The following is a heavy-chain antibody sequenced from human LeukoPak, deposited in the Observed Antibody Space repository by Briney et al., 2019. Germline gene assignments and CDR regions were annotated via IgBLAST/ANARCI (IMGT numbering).Heavy chain of an antibody. CDR3: ARDFVGGAYDL. CDR2: ISSSSSTI. D-gene: IGHD3-10*01. V-gene: IGHV3-48*01. CDR1: GFTFSSYS. J-gene: IGHJ3*01. Sequence: GGSLRLSCAASGFTFSSYSMNWVRQAPGKGLEWVSYISSSSSTIYYADSVKGRFTISRDNSKNTLYLQMSTLRPEDTAVYHCARDFVGGAYDLWGQGTMVTVSS.